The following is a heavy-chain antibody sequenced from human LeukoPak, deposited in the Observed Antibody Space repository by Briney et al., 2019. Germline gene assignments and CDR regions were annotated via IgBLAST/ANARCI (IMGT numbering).Heavy chain of an antibody. CDR3: ASDRGGSNWYFDY. D-gene: IGHD6-13*01. CDR2: IEQDGSET. CDR1: GFTFSSYW. Sequence: PGGSLRLSCTASGFTFSSYWMSWVRQAPGKGLEWVANIEQDGSETYYVDSVKGRFTISRDNAKNSMYLQMNSLRAEETAVYYCASDRGGSNWYFDYWGQGTLVTVSS. V-gene: IGHV3-7*04. J-gene: IGHJ4*02.